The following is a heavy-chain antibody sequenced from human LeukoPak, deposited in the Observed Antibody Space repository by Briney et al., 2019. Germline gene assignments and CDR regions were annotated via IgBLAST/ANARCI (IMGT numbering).Heavy chain of an antibody. CDR3: ARQGPGTQIYCSGGSCYSEGWDFDY. Sequence: GGSLRLSCAASGFTFSSYAMSWVRQAPGKGLEWVSGISTSGGSTYYADSVKGRFTISRDNSKNTLYLQMNSLRAEDTAVYYCARQGPGTQIYCSGGSCYSEGWDFDYWGQGTLVTVSS. V-gene: IGHV3-23*01. CDR1: GFTFSSYA. J-gene: IGHJ4*02. D-gene: IGHD2-15*01. CDR2: ISTSGGST.